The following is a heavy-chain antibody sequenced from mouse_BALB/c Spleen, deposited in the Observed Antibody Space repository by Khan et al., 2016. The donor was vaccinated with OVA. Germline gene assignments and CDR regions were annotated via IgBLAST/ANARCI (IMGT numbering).Heavy chain of an antibody. CDR2: ISGDSSTI. CDR3: ATSYYNGYYCDY. D-gene: IGHD1-1*01. Sequence: DVQLVESGGGLVQPGGSRKLSCAASGFTFSSYGMHWVRQAPEKGLEWVAYISGDSSTIYYTDTVKGRFTISRDNPTNTLSLQMTSLMYEDRDIYYCATSYYNGYYCDYWGPGTTLTVSS. J-gene: IGHJ2*01. V-gene: IGHV5-17*02. CDR1: GFTFSSYG.